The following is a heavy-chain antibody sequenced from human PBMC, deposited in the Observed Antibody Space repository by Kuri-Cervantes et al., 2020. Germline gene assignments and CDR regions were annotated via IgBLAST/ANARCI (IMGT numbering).Heavy chain of an antibody. V-gene: IGHV3-13*01. CDR2: IGTAGDT. CDR1: GFTFSSYD. J-gene: IGHJ3*02. CDR3: ANRRDAFDI. Sequence: GESLKISCAASGFTFSSYDIHWVRQAIGKGLEWVSAIGTAGDTYYPGSVKGRFTISRDNSKNTLYLQMNSLRAEDTAVYYCANRRDAFDIWGQGTMVTVSS.